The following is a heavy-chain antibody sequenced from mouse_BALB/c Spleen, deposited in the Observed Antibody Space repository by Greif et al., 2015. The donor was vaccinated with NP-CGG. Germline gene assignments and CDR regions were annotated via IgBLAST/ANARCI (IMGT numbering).Heavy chain of an antibody. V-gene: IGHV2-2*02. CDR1: GFSLTSYG. CDR2: IWSGGST. J-gene: IGHJ4*01. Sequence: QVQLQQSGPGLVQPSQSLSITCTVSGFSLTSYGVHWVRQSPGKGLEWLGVIWSGGSTDYNAAFISRLSISKDNSKSQVFFKMNSLQANDTAIYYCARPPNWGFYAMDYWGQGTSVTVSS. CDR3: ARPPNWGFYAMDY. D-gene: IGHD4-1*01.